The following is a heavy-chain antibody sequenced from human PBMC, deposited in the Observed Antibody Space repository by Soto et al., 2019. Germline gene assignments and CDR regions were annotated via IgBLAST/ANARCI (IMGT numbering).Heavy chain of an antibody. J-gene: IGHJ6*03. CDR2: INPSGGST. CDR3: ARGRRGQLVPGGYYYYYMDV. Sequence: ASVKVSCKASGYTFTSYYMHWVRQAPGQGLEWMGIINPSGGSTSYAQKFQGRVTVTRDTSTSTVYMELSSLRSEDTAVYYCARGRRGQLVPGGYYYYYMDVWGKGTTVTVSS. D-gene: IGHD6-13*01. V-gene: IGHV1-46*01. CDR1: GYTFTSYY.